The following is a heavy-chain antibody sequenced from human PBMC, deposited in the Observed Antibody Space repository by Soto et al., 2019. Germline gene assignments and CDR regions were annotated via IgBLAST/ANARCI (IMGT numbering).Heavy chain of an antibody. D-gene: IGHD2-15*01. Sequence: QVQLQESGPGLVKPSQTLSLTCTVSGGSISSGGYYWSWIRQHPGKGLEWIGYLYYSGSTYYNPSLTTRITISVATSKNHFSLKLSSVTAADTALYYCARTPDHWGLGTLVTVSS. CDR3: ARTPDH. J-gene: IGHJ4*02. CDR1: GGSISSGGYY. CDR2: LYYSGST. V-gene: IGHV4-31*03.